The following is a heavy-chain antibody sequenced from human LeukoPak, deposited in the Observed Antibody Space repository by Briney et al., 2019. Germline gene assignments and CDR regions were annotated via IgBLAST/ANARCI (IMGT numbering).Heavy chain of an antibody. CDR2: IIPIFGTA. CDR1: GGTFNRYA. V-gene: IGHV1-69*05. CDR3: AKYQEAYYYGSGSSLYI. D-gene: IGHD3-10*01. J-gene: IGHJ3*02. Sequence: GASVKVSCKASGGTFNRYAISWVRQAPGQGLEWMGRIIPIFGTANYAQKFQGRVTVTTDESTSTAYMELSSLRSEETSVYYCAKYQEAYYYGSGSSLYIWGQGTMVTVSS.